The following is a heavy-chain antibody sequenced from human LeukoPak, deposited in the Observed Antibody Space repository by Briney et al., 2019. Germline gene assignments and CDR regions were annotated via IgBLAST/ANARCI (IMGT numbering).Heavy chain of an antibody. CDR1: GFTYSSYG. V-gene: IGHV3-33*01. CDR2: IWYDGSNK. D-gene: IGHD4-23*01. J-gene: IGHJ3*02. CDR3: ARDRSGGALVDAFDI. Sequence: GGSLRLSCAASGFTYSSYGMHWVRQAPGKGLEWVAVIWYDGSNKYYADSVKGGFTIYRENAKNTLYLQMNSLRAEDTAVYYCARDRSGGALVDAFDIWGQGTMVTVSS.